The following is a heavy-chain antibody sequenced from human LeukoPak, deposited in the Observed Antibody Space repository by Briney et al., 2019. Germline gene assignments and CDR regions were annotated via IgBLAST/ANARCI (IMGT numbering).Heavy chain of an antibody. V-gene: IGHV3-15*01. D-gene: IGHD5-24*01. CDR2: IKRKTVGVTT. Sequence: GGSLRLSCAASGFSFDNAWMNWARQAPGKGLEWVGRIKRKTVGVTTDYATPVKGGFTISRDDSKNTLYLQMDSLKTEDTAMYYCTTESKLDGQFYYWGQGTLVTVSS. CDR1: GFSFDNAW. CDR3: TTESKLDGQFYY. J-gene: IGHJ4*02.